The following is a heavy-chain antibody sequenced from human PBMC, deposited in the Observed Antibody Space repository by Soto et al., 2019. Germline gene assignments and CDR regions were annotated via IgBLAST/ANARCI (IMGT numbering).Heavy chain of an antibody. Sequence: EVQLLESGGGLVQPGGSLRLSCAASGFTFSAFGMTWVRHAPGKGLEWVSSIGSSGTTTYYADSVKGRFTISRDNSKNTLFLQTNSLRVEDTAVYYCAKLITGTTSYWGQGTLVTVSS. J-gene: IGHJ4*02. V-gene: IGHV3-23*01. CDR1: GFTFSAFG. CDR2: IGSSGTTT. D-gene: IGHD1-7*01. CDR3: AKLITGTTSY.